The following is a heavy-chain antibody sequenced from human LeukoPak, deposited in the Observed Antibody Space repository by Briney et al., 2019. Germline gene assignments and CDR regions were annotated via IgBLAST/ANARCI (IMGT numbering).Heavy chain of an antibody. CDR2: IWNDGSKK. D-gene: IGHD4-17*01. CDR3: VKGADGDYNFEDSFYFES. Sequence: GRSLRLSCAASGFTINNIGMNWVRQAPGKGLEWVAVIWNDGSKKHYIDSVKGRFTISRENSMNTLSLQMNGRRVEDTGVYYCVKGADGDYNFEDSFYFESWGQGTLVTVSS. CDR1: GFTINNIG. V-gene: IGHV3-33*06. J-gene: IGHJ4*02.